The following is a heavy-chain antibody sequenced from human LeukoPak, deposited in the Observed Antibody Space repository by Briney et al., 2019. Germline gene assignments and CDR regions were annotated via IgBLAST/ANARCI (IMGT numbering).Heavy chain of an antibody. CDR1: GGSISSSNYY. J-gene: IGHJ5*02. V-gene: IGHV4-39*01. CDR3: ARQILYCSSTSCLNWFDP. CDR2: IYYSGST. D-gene: IGHD2-2*01. Sequence: PSETLSLTCTVSGGSISSSNYYWGWIRQPPGKGLEWIGSIYYSGSTYYNPSLKSRVTVSVDTSKNQFSLKLSSVTAADTAAYYCARQILYCSSTSCLNWFDPWGQGTLVTVSS.